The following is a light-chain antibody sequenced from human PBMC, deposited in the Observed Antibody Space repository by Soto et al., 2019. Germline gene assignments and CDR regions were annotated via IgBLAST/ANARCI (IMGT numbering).Light chain of an antibody. J-gene: IGKJ2*01. CDR3: QQYDDVPYS. Sequence: DIQMTQSPSSLSASVGDRVAITCQASQYISSFLNWYQHKPGIAPKLLIYDASSLVTGVPSRFSGSGSGTDFNLTISSLQPEDIATYSCQQYDDVPYSFGQGTKLDIK. CDR1: QYISSF. CDR2: DAS. V-gene: IGKV1-33*01.